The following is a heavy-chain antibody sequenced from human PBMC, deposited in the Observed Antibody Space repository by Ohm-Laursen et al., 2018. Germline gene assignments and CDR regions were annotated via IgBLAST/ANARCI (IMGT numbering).Heavy chain of an antibody. CDR3: ARVMSTLRYFDWLPEEYFDY. V-gene: IGHV1-2*02. D-gene: IGHD3-9*01. CDR2: INPNSGGT. CDR1: AYTFTGYL. J-gene: IGHJ4*02. Sequence: ASVKVSCKASAYTFTGYLMHWVRQAPGQGLEWMGWINPNSGGTKYSQKFQGRVTMTRDTSINTAYMELSGLRSDDTAVYFCARVMSTLRYFDWLPEEYFDYWGQGTPVTVSS.